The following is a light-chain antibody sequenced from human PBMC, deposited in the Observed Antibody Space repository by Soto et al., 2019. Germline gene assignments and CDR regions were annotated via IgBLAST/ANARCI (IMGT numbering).Light chain of an antibody. Sequence: EVVMTQSPATLSVSPGERATLSCGASQSVRSYLAWYQQKPGQAPRLLIYGASTRATGIPARFSGSGSGTEFFLTISSLQSEDFAIYYCQHYNNWLGTFGGGTKVEIK. V-gene: IGKV3-15*01. CDR3: QHYNNWLGT. J-gene: IGKJ4*01. CDR2: GAS. CDR1: QSVRSY.